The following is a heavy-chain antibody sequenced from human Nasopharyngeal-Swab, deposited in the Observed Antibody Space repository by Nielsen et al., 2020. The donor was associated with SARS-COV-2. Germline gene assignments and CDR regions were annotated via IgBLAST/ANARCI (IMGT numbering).Heavy chain of an antibody. CDR1: GFTFSSYD. CDR2: IGTAGDT. J-gene: IGHJ6*04. D-gene: IGHD6-6*01. V-gene: IGHV3-13*01. CDR3: AREVYGLDV. Sequence: GESLKISCAASGFTFSSYDMHWVRQATGKGLEWVSAIGTAGDTYYPGSVKGRFTISRENAKKSLYLQMNSLRAEDTAVYYCAREVYGLDVWGKGTTVTVSS.